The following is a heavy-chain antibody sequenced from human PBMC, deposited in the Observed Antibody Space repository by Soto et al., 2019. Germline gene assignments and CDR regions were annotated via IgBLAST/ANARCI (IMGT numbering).Heavy chain of an antibody. CDR2: IWYDGSNK. V-gene: IGHV3-33*01. CDR3: ARDRAPKVDTAMTSFDY. CDR1: GFTFSSYG. D-gene: IGHD5-18*01. J-gene: IGHJ4*02. Sequence: QVQLVESGGGVVQPGRSLRLSCAASGFTFSSYGMHWVRQAPGKGLEWVAVIWYDGSNKYYADSVKGRFTISRDNSKNTLYLQMNSLSAEDTAVYYCARDRAPKVDTAMTSFDYWGQGTLVTVSS.